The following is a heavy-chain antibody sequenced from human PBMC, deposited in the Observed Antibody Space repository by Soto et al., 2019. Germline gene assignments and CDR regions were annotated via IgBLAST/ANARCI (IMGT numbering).Heavy chain of an antibody. J-gene: IGHJ4*02. CDR1: GFTFTRYS. Sequence: VQLVESGGGLVKPGGSLRLSCAASGFTFTRYSINWVRQAPGKGLEWVSSISSTTNYIYYGDSMKGRITISRDNAKNSLYLEMNSLRAEDTAVYYCARESEDLTSNFDYWGQGTLVTVSA. CDR2: ISSTTNYI. V-gene: IGHV3-21*06. CDR3: ARESEDLTSNFDY.